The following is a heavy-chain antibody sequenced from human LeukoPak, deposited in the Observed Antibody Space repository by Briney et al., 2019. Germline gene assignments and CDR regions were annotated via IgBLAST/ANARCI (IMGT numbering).Heavy chain of an antibody. CDR2: ISYDGTNK. Sequence: GGSLRLTCAASGFTFSTYAMHWVRQAPGKGLEWVAFISYDGTNKYCADSVKGRFTISRDNSKNTLYLQMNSLRAEDTALYYCAREILTGYAFDIWGQGTMVTVSS. J-gene: IGHJ3*02. CDR3: AREILTGYAFDI. V-gene: IGHV3-30-3*01. D-gene: IGHD7-27*01. CDR1: GFTFSTYA.